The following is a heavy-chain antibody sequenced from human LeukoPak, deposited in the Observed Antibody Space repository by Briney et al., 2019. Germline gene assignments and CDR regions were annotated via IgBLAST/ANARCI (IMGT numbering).Heavy chain of an antibody. J-gene: IGHJ4*02. CDR3: ARYDSSWDSLDY. CDR1: GGSISTYY. CDR2: IRYSGST. D-gene: IGHD6-13*01. V-gene: IGHV4-59*01. Sequence: PSETLSLTCTVSGGSISTYYWSWIRQPPGKGLEWIGSIRYSGSTNYNSSLKSRITLSVDTSKNQFSLKLSSVTAADTDVYYCARYDSSWDSLDYWGQGTLVTVSS.